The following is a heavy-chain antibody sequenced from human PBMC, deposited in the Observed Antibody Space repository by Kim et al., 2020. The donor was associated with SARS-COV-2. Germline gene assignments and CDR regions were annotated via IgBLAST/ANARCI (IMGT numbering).Heavy chain of an antibody. CDR1: GFTFSSYA. CDR3: AKVMVVVAATLDAFDI. D-gene: IGHD2-15*01. J-gene: IGHJ3*02. V-gene: IGHV3-23*01. Sequence: GGSLRLSCAASGFTFSSYAMSWVRQAPGKGLEWVSAISGSGGSTYYADSVKGRFTISRDNSKNTLYLQMNSLRAEDTAVYYCAKVMVVVAATLDAFDIWGQGTMVTVSS. CDR2: ISGSGGST.